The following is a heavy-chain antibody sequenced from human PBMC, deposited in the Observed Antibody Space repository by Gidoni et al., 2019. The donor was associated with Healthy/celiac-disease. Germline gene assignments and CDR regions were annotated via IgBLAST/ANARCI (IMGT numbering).Heavy chain of an antibody. Sequence: EVQLLESGGGLVQPGGSLVLSCAASGCTFSSYAMSWVRQAPGKGREWVSAISGSGGSTYYADSVKGRFTISRDNSKNTLYLQMNSLRAEDTAVYYCAKDFDSQPQAFDIWGQGTMVTVSS. CDR2: ISGSGGST. J-gene: IGHJ3*02. D-gene: IGHD3-9*01. CDR1: GCTFSSYA. CDR3: AKDFDSQPQAFDI. V-gene: IGHV3-23*01.